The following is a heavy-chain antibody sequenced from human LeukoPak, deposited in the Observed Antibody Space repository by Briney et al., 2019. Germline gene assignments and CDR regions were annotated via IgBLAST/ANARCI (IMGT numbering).Heavy chain of an antibody. J-gene: IGHJ4*02. V-gene: IGHV3-23*01. CDR2: ISGSGGST. D-gene: IGHD6-19*01. CDR1: GFTFSSCA. Sequence: QTGGSLRLSCAASGFTFSSCAMSWVRQAPGKGLEWVSAISGSGGSTYYADSVKGRFTISRDNSKNKLYLQMNSMRAEDTAVYYCAKDYAMYSRGWYLLVSFDSWGQGTLVTVSS. CDR3: AKDYAMYSRGWYLLVSFDS.